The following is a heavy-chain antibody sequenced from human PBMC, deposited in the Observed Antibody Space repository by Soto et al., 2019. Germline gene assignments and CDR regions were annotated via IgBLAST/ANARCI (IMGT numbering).Heavy chain of an antibody. CDR2: IIPIFGTA. V-gene: IGHV1-69*13. D-gene: IGHD1-26*01. J-gene: IGHJ6*02. CDR3: AKNVVGATRGYYYYGMDV. Sequence: GASVKVSCKASGGTFSSYAISWVRQAPGQGLEWMGGIIPIFGTANYAQKFQGRVTITADESTSTAYMELSSLRSEDTAVYYCAKNVVGATRGYYYYGMDVWGQGTLVTVS. CDR1: GGTFSSYA.